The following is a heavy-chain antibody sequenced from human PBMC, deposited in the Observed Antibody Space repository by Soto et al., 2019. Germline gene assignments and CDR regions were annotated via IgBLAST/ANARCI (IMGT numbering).Heavy chain of an antibody. CDR2: INHSGST. CDR1: GGSFSGYY. D-gene: IGHD3-22*01. Sequence: SETLSLTCAVYGGSFSGYYWSWIRQPPGKGLEWIGEINHSGSTNYNPSLKSRVTISVDTSKNQFSLKLSSVTAADTAVYYCARSIPGYDSSGYYLNWFDPWGQGTLVTVS. CDR3: ARSIPGYDSSGYYLNWFDP. V-gene: IGHV4-34*01. J-gene: IGHJ5*02.